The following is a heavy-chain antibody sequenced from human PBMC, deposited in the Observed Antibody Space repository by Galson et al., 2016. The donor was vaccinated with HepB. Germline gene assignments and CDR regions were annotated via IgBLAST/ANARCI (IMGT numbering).Heavy chain of an antibody. Sequence: SLRLSCAASGFTFSSHGIHWVRQAPGKGLEWVAVISYDGSKKDYADSVKGRITISRDNSKNTLYLQMNSLRAEDTAVYYCARGIVVGVGYYYYGMDVWGQGTTVTVSS. D-gene: IGHD1-26*01. V-gene: IGHV3-30*03. CDR3: ARGIVVGVGYYYYGMDV. CDR1: GFTFSSHG. J-gene: IGHJ6*02. CDR2: ISYDGSKK.